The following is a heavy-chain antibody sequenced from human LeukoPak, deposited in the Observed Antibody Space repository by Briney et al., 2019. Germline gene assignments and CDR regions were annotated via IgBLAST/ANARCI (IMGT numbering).Heavy chain of an antibody. CDR3: AREEVNYGSTDY. J-gene: IGHJ4*02. Sequence: GGSLRLSCAASGFTVSSNYMSWVRQAPGKGLEWVSVIYSGGSTYYADSVKGRFTISRDNSKNTLYLQMNSLRAEDTAVYYCAREEVNYGSTDYWGQGTLVTVSS. CDR2: IYSGGST. V-gene: IGHV3-66*01. CDR1: GFTVSSNY. D-gene: IGHD3-10*01.